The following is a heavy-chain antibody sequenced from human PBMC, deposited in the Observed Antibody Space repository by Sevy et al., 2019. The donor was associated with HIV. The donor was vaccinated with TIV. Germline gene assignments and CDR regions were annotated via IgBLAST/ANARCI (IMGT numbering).Heavy chain of an antibody. CDR2: IRSKAYGDTR. D-gene: IGHD3-10*01. Sequence: GGSLRLSCRASGFKLGDYVMNWFRQAPGKGLDWVGFIRSKAYGDTREYAASVKGRVTISREDSKGIAYLQMNRLKTEDTARYYCTSAMYYHDSGSYYGMDVWGQGTTVTVSS. CDR1: GFKLGDYV. V-gene: IGHV3-49*03. J-gene: IGHJ6*02. CDR3: TSAMYYHDSGSYYGMDV.